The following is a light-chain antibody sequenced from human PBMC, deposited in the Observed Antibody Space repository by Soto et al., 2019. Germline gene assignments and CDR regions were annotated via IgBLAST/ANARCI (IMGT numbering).Light chain of an antibody. CDR3: QQYDSSRT. Sequence: DIQLTQSPFTLSASVGDSVTITCRASQNVSTSLAWYQHKPGEAPKLLMFDVSNLESGVPSRFSGSGSGTEFTLSISSMHSDDFATYYCQQYDSSRTLGQGTNVDIK. V-gene: IGKV1-5*01. J-gene: IGKJ1*01. CDR2: DVS. CDR1: QNVSTS.